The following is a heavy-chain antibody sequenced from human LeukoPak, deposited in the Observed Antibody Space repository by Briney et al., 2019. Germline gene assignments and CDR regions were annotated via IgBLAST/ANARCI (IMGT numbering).Heavy chain of an antibody. CDR1: GFTFSNAW. V-gene: IGHV3-15*01. CDR2: IKSKTDGGTT. Sequence: PGGSLRLSCAASGFTFSNAWMSWVRQAPGKGREWVGRIKSKTDGGTTDYAAPVKGRFTISRDDSKNTLYLQMNSLKTEDTAVYYCRAQYYYDSSGYGGGDYWGQGTLVTVSS. J-gene: IGHJ4*02. CDR3: RAQYYYDSSGYGGGDY. D-gene: IGHD3-22*01.